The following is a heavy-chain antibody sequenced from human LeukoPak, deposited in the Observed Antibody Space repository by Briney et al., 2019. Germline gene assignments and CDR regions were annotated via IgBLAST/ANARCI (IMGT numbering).Heavy chain of an antibody. J-gene: IGHJ4*02. V-gene: IGHV6-1*01. CDR1: GDSVSSNSGA. CDR3: ASSYYAGNSLDD. CDR2: TYYRSKWYN. D-gene: IGHD4-23*01. Sequence: SQTLSLTCAISGDSVSSNSGAWNWIRQSPSRGLEWVGRTYYRSKWYNDYAVSVNSRITINPDTSKNQFSLQLNSVTPEDTAVYYCASSYYAGNSLDDWGQGTLVTVSS.